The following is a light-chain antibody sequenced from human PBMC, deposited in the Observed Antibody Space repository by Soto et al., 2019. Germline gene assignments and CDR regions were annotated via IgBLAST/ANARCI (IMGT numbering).Light chain of an antibody. Sequence: DIVMTQSPDSLAMSLGERATINCKSSQSVLHNSNSKNYLAWYQQKPGQPPKVIIYWASTRESGVPDRFSGSGSGTDLTLTISSLQAEDVAVYYCQQYYNTLITFGQGTRLQIK. V-gene: IGKV4-1*01. CDR3: QQYYNTLIT. J-gene: IGKJ5*01. CDR2: WAS. CDR1: QSVLHNSNSKNY.